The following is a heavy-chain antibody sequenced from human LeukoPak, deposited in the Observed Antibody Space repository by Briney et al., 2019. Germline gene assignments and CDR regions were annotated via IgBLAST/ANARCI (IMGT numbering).Heavy chain of an antibody. J-gene: IGHJ4*02. CDR3: GKTTVGYSSGQKPAWPVDY. V-gene: IGHV3-23*01. CDR1: GFTFGSHA. CDR2: IFGSGGSP. D-gene: IGHD5-18*01. Sequence: GGSLRLSCEASGFTFGSHAMYWVRQAPGKGLEWVAGIFGSGGSPHYADSVKGRYTISRDNPRNTVYLQINSLRDEDTAVYYCGKTTVGYSSGQKPAWPVDYWGQGTLVTVSS.